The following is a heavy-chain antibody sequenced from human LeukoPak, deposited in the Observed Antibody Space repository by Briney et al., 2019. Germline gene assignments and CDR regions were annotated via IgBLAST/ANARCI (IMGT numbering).Heavy chain of an antibody. J-gene: IGHJ4*02. CDR3: ARRGGPRYCSSGSCYPFDY. CDR1: GGSFSGYY. V-gene: IGHV4-34*01. Sequence: PSETLSLTCAVCGGSFSGYYWSWIRQPPGKGLEWIGEINHSGSTNYNPSLKSRVTISVDTSKNQFSLKLSSVTAADTAVYYCARRGGPRYCSSGSCYPFDYWGQGTLVTVSS. D-gene: IGHD2-15*01. CDR2: INHSGST.